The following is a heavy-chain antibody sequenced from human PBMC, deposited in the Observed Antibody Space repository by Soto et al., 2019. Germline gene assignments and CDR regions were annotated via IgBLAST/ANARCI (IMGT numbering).Heavy chain of an antibody. V-gene: IGHV4-31*03. CDR2: VHAGGST. D-gene: IGHD5-18*01. CDR1: GGSINNGVYF. CDR3: VRGFVEAAMALDY. Sequence: QVQLQESGPGRVQPSQTLSLTCSVSGGSINNGVYFWSWIRQHPGKGLEWIGYVHAGGSTYYNPSLKGRVAMSIDTSKNQFYLNLKSVTAADTAVFYCVRGFVEAAMALDYWGPGTLIAVSS. J-gene: IGHJ4*02.